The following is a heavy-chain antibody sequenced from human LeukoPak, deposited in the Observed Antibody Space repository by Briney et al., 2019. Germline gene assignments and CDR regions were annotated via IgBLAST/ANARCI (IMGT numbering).Heavy chain of an antibody. Sequence: SETLSLTCTVSGGSISSNYWSWIRQPPGKGLEWIGYIYYSGSTNYNPSLKSRVTISVDTSKNQFSLQLNSVTPEDTAVYYCARDDCSGGSCYNYMDVWGKGTTVTVSS. CDR3: ARDDCSGGSCYNYMDV. CDR1: GGSISSNY. V-gene: IGHV4-59*12. D-gene: IGHD2-15*01. J-gene: IGHJ6*03. CDR2: IYYSGST.